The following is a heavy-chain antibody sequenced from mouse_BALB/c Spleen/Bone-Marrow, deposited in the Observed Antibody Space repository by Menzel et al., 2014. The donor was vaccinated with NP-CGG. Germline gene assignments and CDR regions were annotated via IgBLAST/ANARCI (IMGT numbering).Heavy chain of an antibody. Sequence: QVQLQQSGAELMKPGASVKISCKATGYTFSSYWIEWVKQRPGHGLEWIGEILPGSGSTNYDEKFKGKATFTADTSSNTAYMQLSSLTSEDSAVYYCARSTGTWDYWGQGTILTVSS. V-gene: IGHV1-9*01. D-gene: IGHD4-1*02. J-gene: IGHJ2*01. CDR1: GYTFSSYW. CDR3: ARSTGTWDY. CDR2: ILPGSGST.